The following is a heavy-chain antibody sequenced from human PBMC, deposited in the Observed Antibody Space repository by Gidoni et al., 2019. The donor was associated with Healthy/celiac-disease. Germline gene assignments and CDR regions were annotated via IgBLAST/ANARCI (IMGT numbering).Heavy chain of an antibody. V-gene: IGHV3-21*01. D-gene: IGHD1-26*01. CDR3: ARDRGIVGAYDY. J-gene: IGHJ4*02. CDR2: ISSSSSYI. CDR1: GSTFSTSS. Sequence: EVQLVESGGGLVKPGGSLRLSCAASGSTFSTSSMNWVRQAPGKGLECVSSISSSSSYIYYADSVKGRFTISRDNAKNSLYLQMNSLRAEDTAVYYCARDRGIVGAYDYWGQGTLVTVSS.